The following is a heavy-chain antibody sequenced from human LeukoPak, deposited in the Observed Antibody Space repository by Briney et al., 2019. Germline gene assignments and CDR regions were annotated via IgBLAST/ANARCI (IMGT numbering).Heavy chain of an antibody. CDR3: TKRRGYSFGFDYYYMDV. D-gene: IGHD5-18*01. J-gene: IGHJ6*03. Sequence: PSETLSLTCTVSGGSMRGYYWSWIRQTPGGRLEWIGYFYYTGLTRSSPSLKSRVTVSFDTSKNQFSLSLTSVTAADTAVYYCTKRRGYSFGFDYYYMDVWGKGTTVTISS. CDR2: FYYTGLT. V-gene: IGHV4-59*08. CDR1: GGSMRGYY.